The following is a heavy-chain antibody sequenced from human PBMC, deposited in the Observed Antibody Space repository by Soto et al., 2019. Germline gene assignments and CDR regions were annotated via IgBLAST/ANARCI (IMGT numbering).Heavy chain of an antibody. D-gene: IGHD1-1*01. CDR3: ARVERGTATTVVDAFDI. CDR1: GGFVSSGSYY. Sequence: QVQLQQWGAGLLKPSETLSLTCAVYGGFVSSGSYYWSWIRQPPGKGLEWIGEMSHSGGTHFNPSLKSRVTISVDTSKNPFSLKRSSVTAADTALYYCARVERGTATTVVDAFDIWGPGTMVTVSS. CDR2: MSHSGGT. V-gene: IGHV4-34*01. J-gene: IGHJ3*02.